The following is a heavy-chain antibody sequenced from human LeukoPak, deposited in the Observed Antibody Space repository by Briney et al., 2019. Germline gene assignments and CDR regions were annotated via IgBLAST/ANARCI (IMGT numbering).Heavy chain of an antibody. D-gene: IGHD3-3*01. CDR3: ARDSWSGCLHY. Sequence: QPGGSLRLSCAASGFTFSSYWMSWVRQAPGKGLERVANIKQDGSEKYYVDSVKGRFTISRDNAKNSLYLQMNSLRAEDTAVYYCARDSWSGCLHYWGQGTLVTVSS. V-gene: IGHV3-7*01. CDR2: IKQDGSEK. CDR1: GFTFSSYW. J-gene: IGHJ4*02.